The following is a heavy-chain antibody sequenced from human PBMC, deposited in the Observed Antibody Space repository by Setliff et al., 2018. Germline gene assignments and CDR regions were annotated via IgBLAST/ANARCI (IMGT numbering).Heavy chain of an antibody. J-gene: IGHJ5*02. V-gene: IGHV1-2*02. Sequence: ASVKVSCKASGYTFGAHYIHWVRQAPGQGFEWMGWINPNSGDTNYAQNFQGRVTMTRDTSITTAYMEISSLTSDDTAVYYCARDLFSSSWYDHWGQGTQVTVSS. CDR3: ARDLFSSSWYDH. CDR2: INPNSGDT. CDR1: GYTFGAHY. D-gene: IGHD6-19*01.